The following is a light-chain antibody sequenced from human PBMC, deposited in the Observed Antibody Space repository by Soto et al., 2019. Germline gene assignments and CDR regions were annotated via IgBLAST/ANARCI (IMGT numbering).Light chain of an antibody. CDR3: QQHNQWPIT. J-gene: IGKJ5*01. V-gene: IGKV3D-15*01. Sequence: EILMTRSPATLFVFPGGTASLSCRASQSAGNFLAWYQQKPGQAPRLLIYYISTRATGITARFSGSGSGTEFTLTINSLQSEDSAVYYCQQHNQWPITFGQGTRLEIK. CDR2: YIS. CDR1: QSAGNF.